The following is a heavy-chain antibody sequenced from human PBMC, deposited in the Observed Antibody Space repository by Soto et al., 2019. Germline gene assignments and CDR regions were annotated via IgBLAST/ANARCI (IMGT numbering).Heavy chain of an antibody. CDR3: ASMGALDGGHYV. CDR1: GGSFSGYY. CDR2: ISHRGST. J-gene: IGHJ6*02. V-gene: IGHV4-34*01. D-gene: IGHD3-16*01. Sequence: QVQLQQWGAGLLKPSETLSLTCAVYGGSFSGYYWSWIRQPPGKRLEWIGEISHRGSTNYNPSLTRRPATSGDTSNPQFSLTLSSVTAADTAVYFRASMGALDGGHYVWGQGTTVTVSS.